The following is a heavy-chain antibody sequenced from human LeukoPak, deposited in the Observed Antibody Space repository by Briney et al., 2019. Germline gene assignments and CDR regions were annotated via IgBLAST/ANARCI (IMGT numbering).Heavy chain of an antibody. Sequence: GGSLRLSCAASGFTFSSYTMNWVRQAPGKGLEWVSSISSRSSYIYYADSVRGRFTISRDNAKNSLYLQMNSLRAEDTAVYYCARDAYCSTTSCKEYFDLWGRGTLVTVSS. J-gene: IGHJ2*01. CDR2: ISSRSSYI. CDR3: ARDAYCSTTSCKEYFDL. CDR1: GFTFSSYT. V-gene: IGHV3-21*01. D-gene: IGHD2-2*01.